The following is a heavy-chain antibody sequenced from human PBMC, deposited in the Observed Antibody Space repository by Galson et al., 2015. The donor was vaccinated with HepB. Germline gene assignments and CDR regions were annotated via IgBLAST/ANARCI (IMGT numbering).Heavy chain of an antibody. J-gene: IGHJ4*02. Sequence: SVKVSCKASGYTFTGYYMHWVRQAPGQGLEWMGRINPNSGGTNYAQKFQGRVTMTRDTSISTAYMELSRLRSDDTAVYYCARTSLRYQLLRPFDYWGQGTPVTVSS. V-gene: IGHV1-2*06. CDR1: GYTFTGYY. CDR3: ARTSLRYQLLRPFDY. CDR2: INPNSGGT. D-gene: IGHD2-2*01.